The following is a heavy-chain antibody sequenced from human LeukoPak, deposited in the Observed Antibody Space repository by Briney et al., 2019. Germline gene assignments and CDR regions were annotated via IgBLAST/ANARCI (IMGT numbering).Heavy chain of an antibody. V-gene: IGHV3-48*01. D-gene: IGHD3-3*01. CDR1: GFTFSSYS. Sequence: GGSLRLSCAASGFTFSSYSMNWVRQAPGKGLEWVSYISSSSSTIYYADSVKGRFTISRDNAENSLYLQMNSLRAEDTAVYYCARDRAIRSFYFDYWGQGTLVTVSS. J-gene: IGHJ4*02. CDR2: ISSSSSTI. CDR3: ARDRAIRSFYFDY.